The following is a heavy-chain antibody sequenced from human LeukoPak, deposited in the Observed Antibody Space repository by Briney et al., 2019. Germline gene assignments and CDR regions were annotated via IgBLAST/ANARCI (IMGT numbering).Heavy chain of an antibody. CDR2: IYTSGST. Sequence: SETLSLTCTVSGGSISSYYWSWIRQPAGKGLEWIGRIYTSGSTNYNPPLKSRVTMSVDTSKNQFSLKLSSVTAADTAVYYCARSIAAAGSDPFDYWGQGTLVTVSS. J-gene: IGHJ4*02. V-gene: IGHV4-4*07. CDR3: ARSIAAAGSDPFDY. CDR1: GGSISSYY. D-gene: IGHD6-13*01.